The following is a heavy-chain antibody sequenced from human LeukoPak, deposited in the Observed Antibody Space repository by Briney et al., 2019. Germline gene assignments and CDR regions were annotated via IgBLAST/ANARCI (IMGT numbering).Heavy chain of an antibody. J-gene: IGHJ4*02. D-gene: IGHD3-10*01. V-gene: IGHV3-30*02. CDR2: IRYDGGNK. CDR1: GFTFSSYG. Sequence: GGSLRLSCAASGFTFSSYGMHWVRQAPGKGLEWVAFIRYDGGNKYHADSVKGRFTISRDNSKKTLSLQMNSLRAEDTAIYYCAKHLWRDLLYFGEGYYFGSWGQGTLVTVSS. CDR3: AKHLWRDLLYFGEGYYFGS.